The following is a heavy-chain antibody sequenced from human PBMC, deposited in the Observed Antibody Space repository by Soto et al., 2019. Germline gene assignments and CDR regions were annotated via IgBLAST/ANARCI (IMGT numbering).Heavy chain of an antibody. CDR3: ATTIVAATPDY. D-gene: IGHD2-2*01. V-gene: IGHV3-30*03. J-gene: IGHJ4*02. CDR1: GFTFSSYD. CDR2: ISYDGSNK. Sequence: GGSLRLSCAASGFTFSSYDMHWVRQAPGKGLEWVAVISYDGSNKYYADSVKGRFTISRDNSKNTLYLQMNSLRTEDTAVYYCATTIVAATPDYWGQGTLVTVSS.